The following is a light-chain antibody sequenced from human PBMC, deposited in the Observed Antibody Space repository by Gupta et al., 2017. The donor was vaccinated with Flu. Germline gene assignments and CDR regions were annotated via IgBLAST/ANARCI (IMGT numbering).Light chain of an antibody. CDR1: QSVSTRY. Sequence: EIVLTQSPGTLSLSPGERATLSCRASQSVSTRYLAWYQQRPGQAPRLLMYGKSNRATGIPDRFSGSGYGTDLTLTISRLEPEDFAVYYCQEYGNSSSYTFGQGTKLEIK. V-gene: IGKV3-20*01. CDR3: QEYGNSSSYT. J-gene: IGKJ2*01. CDR2: GKS.